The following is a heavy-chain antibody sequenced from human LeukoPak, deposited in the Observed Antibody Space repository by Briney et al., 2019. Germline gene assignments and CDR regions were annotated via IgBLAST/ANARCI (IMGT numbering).Heavy chain of an antibody. Sequence: GGSLRLSCAASGFTFSSYAMSWVRQAPGKGLEWASAISGSGGSTYYADSVKGRFTISRDNSKNTLYLQMNSLRAEDTAVYYCAKDKRGYSYGSSNDYWGQGTLVTVSS. V-gene: IGHV3-23*01. D-gene: IGHD5-18*01. CDR3: AKDKRGYSYGSSNDY. CDR2: ISGSGGST. CDR1: GFTFSSYA. J-gene: IGHJ4*02.